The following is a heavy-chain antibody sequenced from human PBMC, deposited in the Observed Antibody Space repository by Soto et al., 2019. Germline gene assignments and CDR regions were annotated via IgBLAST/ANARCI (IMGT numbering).Heavy chain of an antibody. J-gene: IGHJ4*02. CDR2: ISSSGTTI. Sequence: VGSLRLSCVASEFTFSSYEMNWVSQAPGKGLEWVSYISSSGTTIYYTDSVKGRFTISRDNAKKSLYLQMNSLRAEDTAVYYCVRFGGAAAGPGDYWGQGTLVTVSS. V-gene: IGHV3-48*03. CDR3: VRFGGAAAGPGDY. CDR1: EFTFSSYE. D-gene: IGHD6-13*01.